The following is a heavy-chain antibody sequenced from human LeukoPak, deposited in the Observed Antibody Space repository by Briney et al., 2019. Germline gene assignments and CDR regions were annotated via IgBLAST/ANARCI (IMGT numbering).Heavy chain of an antibody. D-gene: IGHD3-10*01. CDR2: IYYSGST. Sequence: SETLYLTCTVSGGSISSYYWSWIRQPPGKGLEWIGYIYYSGSTNYNPSLKSRVTISVDTSKNQFSLNLSPVTAADTAVYYCARDRDLFYYWGQGTLVTVSS. J-gene: IGHJ4*02. CDR1: GGSISSYY. CDR3: ARDRDLFYY. V-gene: IGHV4-59*01.